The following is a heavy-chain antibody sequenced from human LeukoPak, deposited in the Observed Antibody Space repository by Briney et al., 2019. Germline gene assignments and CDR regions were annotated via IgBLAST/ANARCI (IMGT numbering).Heavy chain of an antibody. D-gene: IGHD6-6*01. CDR1: GGSISSSSYY. CDR2: IYYSGST. V-gene: IGHV4-39*01. CDR3: ARHPQKYSRNRAGGSFDY. J-gene: IGHJ4*02. Sequence: SETLSLTCTVSGGSISSSSYYWGWIRQPPGKGLEWIGSIYYSGSTYYNPSLKSRVTISVDTSKNQFSLKLSSVTAADTAVHYCARHPQKYSRNRAGGSFDYWGQGTLVTVSS.